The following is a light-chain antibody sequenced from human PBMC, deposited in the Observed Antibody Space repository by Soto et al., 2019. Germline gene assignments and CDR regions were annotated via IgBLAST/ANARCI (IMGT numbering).Light chain of an antibody. CDR1: QSISSW. J-gene: IGKJ1*01. Sequence: DIQMTQSPSTLSASVGDRVTITCRASQSISSWLAWYQQKPGKAPKLLIYTASSVESWVPSRFSGSGSGTEFTLTISSLQPDDFATYYCQQYNSYCTFGQGTKVDIK. V-gene: IGKV1-5*03. CDR3: QQYNSYCT. CDR2: TAS.